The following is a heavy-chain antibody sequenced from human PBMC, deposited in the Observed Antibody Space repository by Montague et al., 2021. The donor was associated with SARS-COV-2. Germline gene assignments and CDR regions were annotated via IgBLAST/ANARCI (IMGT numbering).Heavy chain of an antibody. V-gene: IGHV3-21*01. D-gene: IGHD5-18*01. CDR3: ANLYSYGS. Sequence: SLRLSCAASGFTFSSYSMNWVRQAPGKGLEWVSSISTSRSYIYYADSVKGRFTISRDNAKNSLYLQMNSLRAEDTAVCYCANLYSYGSWGQGTLVTVSS. CDR2: ISTSRSYI. J-gene: IGHJ4*02. CDR1: GFTFSSYS.